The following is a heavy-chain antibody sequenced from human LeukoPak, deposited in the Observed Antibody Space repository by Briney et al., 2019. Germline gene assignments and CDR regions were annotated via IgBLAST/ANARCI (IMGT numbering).Heavy chain of an antibody. CDR3: TTVTLDYYDSSGYLWYFDY. V-gene: IGHV3-23*01. D-gene: IGHD3-22*01. CDR2: ISGSGGST. J-gene: IGHJ4*02. Sequence: GGSLRLSCAASGFTFSSYAMSWVRQAPGKGLEWVSAISGSGGSTYYADSVKGRFTISRDNSKNTLYLQMNSLKTEDTAVYYCTTVTLDYYDSSGYLWYFDYWGQGTLVTVSS. CDR1: GFTFSSYA.